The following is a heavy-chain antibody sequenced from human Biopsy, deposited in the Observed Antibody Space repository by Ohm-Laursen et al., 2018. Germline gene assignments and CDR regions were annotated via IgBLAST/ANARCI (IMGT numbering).Heavy chain of an antibody. CDR1: GGSFTGHY. J-gene: IGHJ1*01. CDR2: ISYTGYT. D-gene: IGHD2-15*01. Sequence: SETLSLTCIVSGGSFTGHYWSWIRQPPGKGLEWIGHISYTGYTSYNASLKSRVTISVDTSRNHFSLRLSSLTAADTAVYYCAKGQDLRGGAEYFQHWGQGALVTVSS. CDR3: AKGQDLRGGAEYFQH. V-gene: IGHV4-59*11.